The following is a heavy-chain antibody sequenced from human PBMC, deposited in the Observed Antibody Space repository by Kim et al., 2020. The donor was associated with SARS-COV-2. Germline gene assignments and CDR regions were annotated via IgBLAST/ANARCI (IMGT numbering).Heavy chain of an antibody. CDR1: GGSISSSSYY. CDR2: IYYSGST. V-gene: IGHV4-39*01. Sequence: SETLSLTCTVSGGSISSSSYYWGWIRQPPGKGLEWIGSIYYSGSTYYNPSLKSRVTISVDTSKNQFSLKLSSVTAADTAVYYCASLRAIWFGEPSYYFDYWGQGTLVTVSS. D-gene: IGHD3-10*01. CDR3: ASLRAIWFGEPSYYFDY. J-gene: IGHJ4*02.